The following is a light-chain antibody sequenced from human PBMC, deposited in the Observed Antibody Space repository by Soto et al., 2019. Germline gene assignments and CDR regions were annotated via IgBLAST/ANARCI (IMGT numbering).Light chain of an antibody. CDR2: EGS. V-gene: IGLV2-23*01. CDR3: CSYAGTGTLL. CDR1: SSDVGGYNY. Sequence: QSALTQPASVSGSPGQSITISCTGTSSDVGGYNYVSWYQQHPGKAPKLMIYEGSKRPSGVSNRFSGSKSANTASLTISGLQAEDEAEYHCCSYAGTGTLLFGGGTKVTVL. J-gene: IGLJ2*01.